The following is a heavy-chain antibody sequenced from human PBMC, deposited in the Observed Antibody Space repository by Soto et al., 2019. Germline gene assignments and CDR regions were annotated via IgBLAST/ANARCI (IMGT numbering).Heavy chain of an antibody. D-gene: IGHD2-8*01. J-gene: IGHJ4*02. V-gene: IGHV3-9*01. CDR3: AYAMFFNYALDH. Sequence: QAPGKGLEWVASVNWNGRTTLYAAAVKGRFSVSRDNGKNSLYLEMTSLRPNDTALTFCAYAMFFNYALDHWGQGILVTVSS. CDR2: VNWNGRTT.